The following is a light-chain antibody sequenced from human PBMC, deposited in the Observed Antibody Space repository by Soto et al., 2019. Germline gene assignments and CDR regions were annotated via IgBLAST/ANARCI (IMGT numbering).Light chain of an antibody. CDR2: GAS. J-gene: IGKJ1*01. CDR3: QQYFEWPPMT. Sequence: VMTQSPATLSVSPGERATLSCCASETVATNLAWYQQKPGQAPRLLISGASTRAAGISDRFRGSGSGTEFTLTISSLRSEDSAIYYCQQYFEWPPMTCGQWTKVEI. CDR1: ETVATN. V-gene: IGKV3-15*01.